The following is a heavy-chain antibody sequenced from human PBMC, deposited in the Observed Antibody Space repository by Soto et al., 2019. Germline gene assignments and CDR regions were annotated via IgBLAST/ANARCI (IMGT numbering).Heavy chain of an antibody. Sequence: GGSLRLSCTASGFTFGDYAMSWFRQAPGKGLEWVGFIRSKAYGGTTEYAASVKGRFTISRDDSKSIAYLQMNSLKTEDTAVYYCTRTPREYYYGSGSYYYYYYGMDVWGQGTTVTVSS. CDR3: TRTPREYYYGSGSYYYYYYGMDV. V-gene: IGHV3-49*03. D-gene: IGHD3-10*01. CDR2: IRSKAYGGTT. CDR1: GFTFGDYA. J-gene: IGHJ6*02.